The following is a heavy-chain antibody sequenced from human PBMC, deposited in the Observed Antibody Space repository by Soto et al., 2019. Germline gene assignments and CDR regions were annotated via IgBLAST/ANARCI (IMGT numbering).Heavy chain of an antibody. CDR3: AALPGPIVVLGAEFDY. V-gene: IGHV1-24*01. J-gene: IGHJ4*01. CDR1: GYTLTELS. D-gene: IGHD2-15*01. CDR2: FDTEDGEK. Sequence: ASVKFSFKISGYTLTELSMHWVRKAPGKVLEWMGGFDTEDGEKIYAQKFQGRVTMTEETPTETEYMELSSLRSEDTAVYYCAALPGPIVVLGAEFDYWG.